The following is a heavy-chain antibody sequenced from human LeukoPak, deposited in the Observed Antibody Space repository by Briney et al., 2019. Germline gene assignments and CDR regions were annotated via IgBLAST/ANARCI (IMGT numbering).Heavy chain of an antibody. Sequence: SVTVSFKASGYTFTSYAISWVRQAPGQGLEWMGGIIPIFGTANYAQKFQGRVTITADESTSTAYMELSSLRSEDTAVYYCARGTGLGYYYYYMDVWGKGTTVTISS. CDR2: IIPIFGTA. V-gene: IGHV1-69*13. D-gene: IGHD3/OR15-3a*01. CDR3: ARGTGLGYYYYYMDV. J-gene: IGHJ6*03. CDR1: GYTFTSYA.